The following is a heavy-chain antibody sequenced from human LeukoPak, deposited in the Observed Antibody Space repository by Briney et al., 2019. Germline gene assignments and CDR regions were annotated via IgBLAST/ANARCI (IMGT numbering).Heavy chain of an antibody. CDR1: GFTFSSYW. CDR3: VRAGFGHAMDV. D-gene: IGHD3-10*01. Sequence: GGSLRLSCAASGFTFSSYWMHWVRQAPGKGLVWVSVINNDGSGTNYADSVKGRSTISRDNAKNTLYLQMTSLGAEDTAVYYCVRAGFGHAMDVWGQGTTVTVSS. V-gene: IGHV3-74*01. CDR2: INNDGSGT. J-gene: IGHJ6*02.